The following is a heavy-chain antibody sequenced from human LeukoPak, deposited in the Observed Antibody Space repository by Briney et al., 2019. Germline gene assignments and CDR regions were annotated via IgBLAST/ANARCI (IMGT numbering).Heavy chain of an antibody. V-gene: IGHV1-69*05. D-gene: IGHD1-1*01. Sequence: SVKVSCKASGGTFISYAISWVRQAPGQGREWMGRIIPIFGTANYAQKFQGRVTITTDESTSTAYMELSSLRSEDTAVYYCTSGAAGNEGREELFDYWGQGTLVTVSS. CDR3: TSGAAGNEGREELFDY. CDR1: GGTFISYA. CDR2: IIPIFGTA. J-gene: IGHJ4*02.